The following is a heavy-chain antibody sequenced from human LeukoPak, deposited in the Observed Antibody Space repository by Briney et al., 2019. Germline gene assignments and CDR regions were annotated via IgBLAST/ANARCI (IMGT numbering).Heavy chain of an antibody. V-gene: IGHV4-34*01. CDR1: GGSFSGYY. CDR2: INHSGST. CDR3: ARLHQGAFDI. J-gene: IGHJ3*02. Sequence: SETLSLTCADYGGSFSGYYWSWIRQPPGKGLEWIGEINHSGSTNYNPSLKSRVTISVDTSKNQFSLKLSSVTAADTAVYYCARLHQGAFDIWGQGTMVTVSS.